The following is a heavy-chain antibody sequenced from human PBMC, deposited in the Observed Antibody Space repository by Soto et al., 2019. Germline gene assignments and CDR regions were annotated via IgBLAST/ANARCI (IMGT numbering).Heavy chain of an antibody. V-gene: IGHV4-31*03. J-gene: IGHJ4*02. Sequence: QVQLQESGPGLVKPSQTLSLTCTVSGDSISSGGYYWSWIRQHPGKGLEWIGYIYDNGGAYYSPSLRGRVVISLDRSENQFSLRLSSVTAADTAVYYCARVKGGTTRRAFDSWGLGTLVTVSS. D-gene: IGHD1-7*01. CDR1: GDSISSGGYY. CDR3: ARVKGGTTRRAFDS. CDR2: IYDNGGA.